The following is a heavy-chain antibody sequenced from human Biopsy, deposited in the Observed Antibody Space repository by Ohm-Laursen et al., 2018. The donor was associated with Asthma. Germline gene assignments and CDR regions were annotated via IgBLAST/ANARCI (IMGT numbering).Heavy chain of an antibody. Sequence: SETLSLTCTVYGGSFSSNYWSWIRQPPGKGLEWIGNIHYSGSTYSNPSLKSRVTISVDTPKKQISLRLSSVIAADTAVYYCAGFCSGGNCPDHWGQGTLVTVSS. CDR3: AGFCSGGNCPDH. J-gene: IGHJ4*02. CDR1: GGSFSSNY. V-gene: IGHV4-59*01. D-gene: IGHD2-15*01. CDR2: IHYSGST.